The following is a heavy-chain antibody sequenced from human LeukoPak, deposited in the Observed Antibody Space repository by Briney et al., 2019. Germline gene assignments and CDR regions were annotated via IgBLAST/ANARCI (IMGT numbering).Heavy chain of an antibody. CDR2: MNPNSGNT. CDR1: GYTFTSYD. J-gene: IGHJ5*02. V-gene: IGHV1-8*01. Sequence: RWASVKVSCKASGYTFTSYDINWVRQATGQGLEWMGWMNPNSGNTGYAQKFQGRVTVTRNTSISTAYMELSSLRSEDTAVYYCAIKGVYCSSTSCYTGHWFDPWGQGTLVTVSS. D-gene: IGHD2-2*02. CDR3: AIKGVYCSSTSCYTGHWFDP.